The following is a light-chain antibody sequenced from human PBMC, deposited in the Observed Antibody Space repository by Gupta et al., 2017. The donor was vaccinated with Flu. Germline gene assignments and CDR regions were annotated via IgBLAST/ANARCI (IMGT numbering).Light chain of an antibody. Sequence: PSVSVSPGQTARITCSGDALPKQYAYWYQQKPGQAPVLVIYKDSERPSGIPERFSGSSSGTTVTVTISGVQAEDEADYYCQSADSSGTYVFGTGTKVTVL. V-gene: IGLV3-25*01. CDR3: QSADSSGTYV. CDR1: ALPKQY. CDR2: KDS. J-gene: IGLJ1*01.